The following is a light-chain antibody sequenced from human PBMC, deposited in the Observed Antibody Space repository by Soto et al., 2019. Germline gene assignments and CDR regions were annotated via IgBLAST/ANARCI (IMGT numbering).Light chain of an antibody. CDR2: DAS. CDR1: QSIRSQ. V-gene: IGKV1-5*01. CDR3: QQYNSYKT. J-gene: IGKJ1*01. Sequence: DIQMTQSPSTLSASIGDRVTITCRASQSIRSQLAWYQQKPGKAPKVLIYDASSLESGVPSRFSASGSGTEFTLTISSLQPDDFATYWCQQYNSYKTFGQGTKVDIK.